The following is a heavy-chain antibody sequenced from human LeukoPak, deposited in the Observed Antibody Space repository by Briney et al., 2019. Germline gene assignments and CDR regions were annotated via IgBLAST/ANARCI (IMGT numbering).Heavy chain of an antibody. D-gene: IGHD6-19*01. V-gene: IGHV5-51*01. CDR2: IYPGDSDT. Sequence: GAPEVPWKGSGYSFTSFWNGWGPQMPGKSPGWMGIIYPGDSDTRYSPSFQGQVTISADKSISTAYLQWSSLKASDTAMYYCARHSSGWPDYWGQGTLVTVSS. CDR3: ARHSSGWPDY. CDR1: GYSFTSFW. J-gene: IGHJ4*02.